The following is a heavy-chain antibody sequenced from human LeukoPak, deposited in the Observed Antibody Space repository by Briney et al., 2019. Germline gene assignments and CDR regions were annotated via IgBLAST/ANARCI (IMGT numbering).Heavy chain of an antibody. J-gene: IGHJ4*02. CDR3: ARDILWI. D-gene: IGHD5-12*01. CDR1: GFSITRDW. V-gene: IGHV3-7*01. CDR2: IKEDGSEK. Sequence: GGSLRPSCAASGFSITRDWMTWVRQAPGKGLEWVANIKEDGSEKYYVDSVKGRFTISRDNAKNSLYLQMDSLRVEDTALYYCARDILWIGGQGTLVTVSS.